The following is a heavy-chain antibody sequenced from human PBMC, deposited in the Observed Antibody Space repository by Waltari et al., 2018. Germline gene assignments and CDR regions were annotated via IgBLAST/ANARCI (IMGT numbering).Heavy chain of an antibody. D-gene: IGHD5-12*01. CDR3: AILGYGVYWYFDL. V-gene: IGHV1-8*01. CDR2: MNPNSGNT. CDR1: GYHLNSYD. J-gene: IGHJ2*01. Sequence: QVQLVQSGAEVKKHGASVTVTCMASGYHLNSYDINWVRPATGQGLEWLVWMNPNSGNTGYAQKFQGRVTMTRNTSISTAYRVLSSLRSEDTAVYYCAILGYGVYWYFDLWGRGTLVTVSS.